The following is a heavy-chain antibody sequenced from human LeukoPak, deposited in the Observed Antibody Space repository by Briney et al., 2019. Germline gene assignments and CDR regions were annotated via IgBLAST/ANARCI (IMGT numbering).Heavy chain of an antibody. CDR1: GFTFSSYA. CDR3: AKPYCGGDCYSGAFDI. D-gene: IGHD2-21*01. CDR2: ISGSGGST. V-gene: IGHV3-23*01. Sequence: GGSLRLSCAASGFTFSSYAMSWVRQAPGKGLEWVSAISGSGGSTYYADSVKGRFTISRDNSKNTLYLQMNSLRAEDTAVYYCAKPYCGGDCYSGAFDIWGQGTMVTVSS. J-gene: IGHJ3*02.